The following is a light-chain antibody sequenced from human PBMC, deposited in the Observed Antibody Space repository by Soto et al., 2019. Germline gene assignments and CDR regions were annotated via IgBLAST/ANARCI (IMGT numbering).Light chain of an antibody. J-gene: IGKJ1*01. V-gene: IGKV3-20*01. CDR1: QSVSSSY. CDR2: GAS. CDR3: QQYGSSPWT. Sequence: EILLTQSPVTLSLSPGERASLSCRASQSVSSSYLAWYQQIPGQAPRLLIYGASSRATGIPDRFSGSGSGTDFTLTISRLEPADFAVYYCQQYGSSPWTFGQGTKVDIK.